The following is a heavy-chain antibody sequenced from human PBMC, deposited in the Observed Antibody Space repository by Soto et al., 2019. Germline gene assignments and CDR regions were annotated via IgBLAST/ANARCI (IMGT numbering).Heavy chain of an antibody. CDR1: GFSFSAHG. D-gene: IGHD1-1*01. V-gene: IGHV3-33*01. CDR2: INDGSEE. CDR3: ARDDLFVDNGLDH. J-gene: IGHJ4*02. Sequence: QVQLVESGGGVVRPGTSLRLSCAATGFSFSAHGMHWVRQAPGKELEWLAVINDGSEEGYADSVRGRFTISRDNARNILYLQMDNLRAEDSALYYCARDDLFVDNGLDHWGQGTLVTVSS.